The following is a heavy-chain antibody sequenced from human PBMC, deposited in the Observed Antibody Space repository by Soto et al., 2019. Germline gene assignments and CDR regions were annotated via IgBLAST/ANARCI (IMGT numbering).Heavy chain of an antibody. J-gene: IGHJ4*02. V-gene: IGHV1-69*02. Sequence: QVQLVQSGAEVRKPGSSVKVSCKASGGTLSTNSISWVRQAPGQGLEWMGRIIPIVDITNYAQKFQGRVTINTDTSTVYMELRSLRSEDTAVYYCARTMPYASGSYFFDYWGQGTLVTVSS. CDR1: GGTLSTNS. D-gene: IGHD3-10*01. CDR2: IIPIVDIT. CDR3: ARTMPYASGSYFFDY.